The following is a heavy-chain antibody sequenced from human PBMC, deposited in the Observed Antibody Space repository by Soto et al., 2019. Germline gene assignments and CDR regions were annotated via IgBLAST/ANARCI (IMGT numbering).Heavy chain of an antibody. V-gene: IGHV1-8*01. CDR3: ARGSRDSSDFDY. CDR2: MNPNSGNT. CDR1: GYTFTSYD. D-gene: IGHD3-22*01. J-gene: IGHJ4*02. Sequence: ASVKVSCKASGYTFTSYDINWVRQATGQGLEWMGWMNPNSGNTGYAQKFQGRVTMTRNTSISTAYMELSSLRSEDTAVYYCARGSRDSSDFDYWGQGTLVTVSS.